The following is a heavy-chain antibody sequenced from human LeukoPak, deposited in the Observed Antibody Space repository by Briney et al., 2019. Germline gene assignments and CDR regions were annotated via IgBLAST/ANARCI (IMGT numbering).Heavy chain of an antibody. D-gene: IGHD4-17*01. CDR2: IKQDGSKK. Sequence: GGSLRLSCVASGFPFSSYWMTWVRQAPGKGLEWVANIKQDGSKKSYVDSVKGRFTISRDNAKNSLYLQMNSLRAEDTAIYYCAKDEVDGDYVYKFDYWGQGTLVTVSS. CDR1: GFPFSSYW. CDR3: AKDEVDGDYVYKFDY. V-gene: IGHV3-7*01. J-gene: IGHJ4*02.